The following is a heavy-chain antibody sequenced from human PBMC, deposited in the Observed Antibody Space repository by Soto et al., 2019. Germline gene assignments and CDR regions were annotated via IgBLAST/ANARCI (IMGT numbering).Heavy chain of an antibody. Sequence: SETLSLTCSASGVSISSGSYYWGWIRQPPGKGLEWIGSIDSSGNTYYNPSLKSRISIAVDKSKNEFSLKLRSMTAADTAVYYCARHPSIPRYYYYYWGQGILVTVSS. J-gene: IGHJ4*02. CDR1: GVSISSGSYY. CDR2: IDSSGNT. D-gene: IGHD3-22*01. CDR3: ARHPSIPRYYYYY. V-gene: IGHV4-39*01.